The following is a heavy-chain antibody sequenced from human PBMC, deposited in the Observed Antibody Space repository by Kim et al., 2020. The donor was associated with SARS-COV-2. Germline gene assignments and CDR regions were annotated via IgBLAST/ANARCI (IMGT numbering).Heavy chain of an antibody. J-gene: IGHJ1*01. D-gene: IGHD1-26*01. CDR3: AKDSLLGGSYYAEYFQH. CDR2: ISGSGGST. CDR1: GFTFSSYA. V-gene: IGHV3-23*01. Sequence: GGSLRLSCAASGFTFSSYAMSWVRQAPGKGLEWVSAISGSGGSTYYADSVKGRFTISRDNSKNTLYLQMNSLRAEDTAVYYCAKDSLLGGSYYAEYFQHWGQGTLVTVSS.